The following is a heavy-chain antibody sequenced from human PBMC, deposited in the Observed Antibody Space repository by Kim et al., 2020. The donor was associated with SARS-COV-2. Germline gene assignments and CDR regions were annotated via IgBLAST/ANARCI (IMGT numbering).Heavy chain of an antibody. CDR1: GFTFSSYD. V-gene: IGHV3-13*04. CDR2: IGTAGDT. J-gene: IGHJ5*02. Sequence: GGSLRLSCAASGFTFSSYDMHWVRQAPGKGLEWVSAIGTAGDTYYPGSVKGRFTISRENAKNSLYLQMNSLRAGDTAVYYCARGGDYGWFDPWGQGTLVTVSS. D-gene: IGHD4-17*01. CDR3: ARGGDYGWFDP.